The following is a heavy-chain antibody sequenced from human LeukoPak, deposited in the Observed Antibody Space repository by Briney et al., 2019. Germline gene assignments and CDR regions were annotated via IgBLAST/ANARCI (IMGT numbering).Heavy chain of an antibody. D-gene: IGHD4-11*01. J-gene: IGHJ5*02. Sequence: GGSLRLSCAASGSTFSSYSMNRVRQAPGKGLEWVSSISSSSSYIYYADSVKGRFTISRDNAKNSLYLQMNSLRAEDTAVYYCARDAYSNYDWFDPWGQGTLVTVSS. V-gene: IGHV3-21*01. CDR1: GSTFSSYS. CDR3: ARDAYSNYDWFDP. CDR2: ISSSSSYI.